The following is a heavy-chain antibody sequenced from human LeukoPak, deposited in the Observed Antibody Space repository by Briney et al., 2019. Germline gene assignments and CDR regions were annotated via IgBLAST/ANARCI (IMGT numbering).Heavy chain of an antibody. Sequence: ASVSVSCKASGTFTAYSISWVRQAPGQGLEWMGRIIPILDQTDYTQKFHDRVTFTADKSTTTAYMELTSLNSEDTAIYYCVVSGYYYDWFDPWGQGTPVTVS. J-gene: IGHJ5*02. CDR3: VVSGYYYDWFDP. CDR2: IIPILDQT. CDR1: GTFTAYS. V-gene: IGHV1-69*02. D-gene: IGHD3-3*01.